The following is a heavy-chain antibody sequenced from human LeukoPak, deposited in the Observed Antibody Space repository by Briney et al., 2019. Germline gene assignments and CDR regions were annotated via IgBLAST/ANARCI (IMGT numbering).Heavy chain of an antibody. J-gene: IGHJ5*02. V-gene: IGHV4-59*01. Sequence: SETLSLTCTVSGGSISSYYWSWIRQPPGKGLEWIGYIYYSGSTNYNPSLNSRVTISVDTSKNHFSLKLSSVTAAGTAVYYCAGGGSVSWRKWFDPWGQGTLVTVSS. CDR2: IYYSGST. CDR1: GGSISSYY. D-gene: IGHD2-2*01. CDR3: AGGGSVSWRKWFDP.